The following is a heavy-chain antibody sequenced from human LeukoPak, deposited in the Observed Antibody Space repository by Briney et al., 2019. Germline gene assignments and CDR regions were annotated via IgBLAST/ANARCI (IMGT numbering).Heavy chain of an antibody. Sequence: SETLSLTCAVYGGSFSGYYWSWIRQPPGKGLEWIGEINHSGSTNYNPSLKSRVTISVDTSKNQFSLKLSSATAADTAVYYCARTRGIYCSGGSCYQQFFDYWGQGTLVTVSS. CDR1: GGSFSGYY. CDR3: ARTRGIYCSGGSCYQQFFDY. V-gene: IGHV4-34*01. CDR2: INHSGST. D-gene: IGHD2-15*01. J-gene: IGHJ4*02.